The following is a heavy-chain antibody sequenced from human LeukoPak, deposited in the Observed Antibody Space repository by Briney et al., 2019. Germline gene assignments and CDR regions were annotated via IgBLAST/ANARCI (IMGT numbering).Heavy chain of an antibody. Sequence: GGSLRLSCAASGFTVSSNYMSWVRQAPGRGLEWVSVIYAGGTTYYADSVRGRFTISRDNSKNTLYLQMNSLRDEDTAVYYCARDSSGWYDHWGQGTLVTVSS. CDR3: ARDSSGWYDH. D-gene: IGHD6-19*01. V-gene: IGHV3-53*01. J-gene: IGHJ5*02. CDR2: IYAGGTT. CDR1: GFTVSSNY.